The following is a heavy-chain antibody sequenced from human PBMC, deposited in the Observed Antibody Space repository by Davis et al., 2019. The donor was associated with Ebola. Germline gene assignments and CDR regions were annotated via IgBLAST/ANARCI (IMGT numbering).Heavy chain of an antibody. CDR1: GFTFGDYA. V-gene: IGHV3-49*04. CDR3: TRDSSYYDSSGYYYVAVHDAFDI. J-gene: IGHJ3*02. Sequence: GESLKISCTASGFTFGDYAMSWVRQAPGKGLEWVGFIRSKAYGGTTEYAASVKGRFTISRDDSKSIAYLQMNSLKTEDTAVYYCTRDSSYYDSSGYYYVAVHDAFDIWGQGTMVTVSS. D-gene: IGHD3-22*01. CDR2: IRSKAYGGTT.